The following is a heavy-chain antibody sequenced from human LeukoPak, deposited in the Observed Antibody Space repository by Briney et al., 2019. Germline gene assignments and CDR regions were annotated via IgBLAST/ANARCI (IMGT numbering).Heavy chain of an antibody. Sequence: GGSLRLSCAASGFTFSSYSMNWVRQAPGKGLEWVSSISSSSSYIYYADSVKGRFTVSRDNAKNSLYLQMNSLRAEDTAVYYCARDEYVDTAMAWGQGTLVTVSS. CDR3: ARDEYVDTAMA. J-gene: IGHJ5*02. D-gene: IGHD5-18*01. CDR1: GFTFSSYS. CDR2: ISSSSSYI. V-gene: IGHV3-21*01.